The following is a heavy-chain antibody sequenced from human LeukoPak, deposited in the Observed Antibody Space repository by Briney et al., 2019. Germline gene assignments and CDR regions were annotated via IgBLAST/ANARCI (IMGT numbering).Heavy chain of an antibody. V-gene: IGHV4-30-2*01. Sequence: SQTLSLTCAVSGGSISSGDYSWSWIRQPPGKGLEWIGYIFQSGSTYYNPSLKSRVTISVDRSKNQFSLKLSSVTAADTAVYYCARVGSDWNDVRYNWFDPWGQGTLVTVSS. CDR1: GGSISSGDYS. D-gene: IGHD1-1*01. J-gene: IGHJ5*02. CDR2: IFQSGST. CDR3: ARVGSDWNDVRYNWFDP.